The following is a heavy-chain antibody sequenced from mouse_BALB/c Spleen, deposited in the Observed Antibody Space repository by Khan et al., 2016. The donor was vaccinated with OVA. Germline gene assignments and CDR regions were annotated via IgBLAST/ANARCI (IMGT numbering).Heavy chain of an antibody. CDR1: GYSFTGYT. D-gene: IGHD2-13*01. J-gene: IGHJ3*01. CDR2: INPYNGGT. V-gene: IGHV1-37*01. CDR3: VRSASYGDYVEAWFAY. Sequence: EVQLQQFGPELVKPGASMKMSCKASGYSFTGYTMNWVKQSHVKNLEWIGLINPYNGGTAYNQKFRGKATLTVDKSSNTAYMELLSLTYEDSAVYYCVRSASYGDYVEAWFAYWGQGTLVTVSA.